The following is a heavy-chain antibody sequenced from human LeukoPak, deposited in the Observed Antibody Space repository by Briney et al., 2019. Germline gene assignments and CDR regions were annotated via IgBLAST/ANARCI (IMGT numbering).Heavy chain of an antibody. J-gene: IGHJ5*02. D-gene: IGHD3-9*01. CDR3: ARGRSGFDWDDGGGFDP. CDR1: GGTFNTYG. Sequence: SVKVSCKASGGTFNTYGVGWVRQAPGQGLEWMGGIIPSSGTTNYAQKFQGRVTITADESTSTAYVDLSSLTSQDTAVYYCARGRSGFDWDDGGGFDPWGQGTLVTVSS. V-gene: IGHV1-69*01. CDR2: IIPSSGTT.